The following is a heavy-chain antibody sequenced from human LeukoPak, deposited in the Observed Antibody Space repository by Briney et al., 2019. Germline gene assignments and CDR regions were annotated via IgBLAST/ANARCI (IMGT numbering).Heavy chain of an antibody. V-gene: IGHV3-33*01. Sequence: PGRSLRLSCAASGVTFSRFGMHWVRQAPGKGLEWVAFIWYDGSNKYYADSVKGRFTISRDNSKNTLYLQMNSLRVEDTAVYYCARDGTETAGPFDPWGQGTLVTVSS. CDR2: IWYDGSNK. J-gene: IGHJ5*02. D-gene: IGHD1/OR15-1a*01. CDR3: ARDGTETAGPFDP. CDR1: GVTFSRFG.